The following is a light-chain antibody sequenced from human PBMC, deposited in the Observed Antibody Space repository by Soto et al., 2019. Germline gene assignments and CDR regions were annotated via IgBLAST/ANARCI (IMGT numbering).Light chain of an antibody. J-gene: IGLJ2*01. CDR3: SSYTSMSTRV. CDR1: SSDVGGYNY. Sequence: QSALTQPASVSGSPGQSITISCTGTSSDVGGYNYVSWYQQLPGKAPKLMIFEVSNRPSGVSNRFSGSKSGNTASLTISGLQTEDEADYYCSSYTSMSTRVFGGGTKLTVL. CDR2: EVS. V-gene: IGLV2-14*01.